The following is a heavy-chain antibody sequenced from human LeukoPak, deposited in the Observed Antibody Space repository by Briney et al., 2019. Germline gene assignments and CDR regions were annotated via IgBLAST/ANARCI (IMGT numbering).Heavy chain of an antibody. J-gene: IGHJ2*01. D-gene: IGHD2-15*01. CDR1: GGSINSGGYV. CDR2: IYYSGTT. CDR3: ASPRDVAVVVGATEGYFVL. V-gene: IGHV4-31*01. Sequence: SQTLSLTCTVSGGSINSGGYVWSWIRQHPGKGLEWIGYIYYSGTTYSNPSHKSPVTKSVNTSNHPFSLKLSSVTAADTAVYSCASPRDVAVVVGATEGYFVLWGRGTLVTVFS.